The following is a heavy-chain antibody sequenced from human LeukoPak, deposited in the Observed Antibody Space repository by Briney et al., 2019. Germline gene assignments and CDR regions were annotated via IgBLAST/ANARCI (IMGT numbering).Heavy chain of an antibody. CDR2: ISGSGGSP. Sequence: GGSLRLSCAASGFTLSSYAMSWARQAPGKGLEWVSAISGSGGSPYYADSVKGRFTISRDNSKNTLYLQMDSLRAEDTAVYYCAKDQCSGGSCYYGPYYYYYGMDVWGQGTTVTVSS. D-gene: IGHD2-15*01. CDR1: GFTLSSYA. J-gene: IGHJ6*02. CDR3: AKDQCSGGSCYYGPYYYYYGMDV. V-gene: IGHV3-23*01.